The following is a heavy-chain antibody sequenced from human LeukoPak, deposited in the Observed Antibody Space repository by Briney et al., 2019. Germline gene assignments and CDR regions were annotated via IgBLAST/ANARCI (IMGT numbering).Heavy chain of an antibody. J-gene: IGHJ1*01. V-gene: IGHV3-7*01. CDR2: IKPDGSVG. CDR3: AQNLVAAAGDH. Sequence: GGSLRLSCAASGFTFSSYWMTWVRQAPGKGLEWVANIKPDGSVGYYVDSVRGRFIISRDNAGNSLYLQMNSLRVEGTAVYYCAQNLVAAAGDHWGQGTLLIVSS. D-gene: IGHD6-13*01. CDR1: GFTFSSYW.